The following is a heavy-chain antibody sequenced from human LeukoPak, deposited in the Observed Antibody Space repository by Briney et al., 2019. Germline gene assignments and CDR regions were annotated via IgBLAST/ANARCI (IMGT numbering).Heavy chain of an antibody. D-gene: IGHD6-19*01. J-gene: IGHJ4*02. CDR1: GFTFSSYG. V-gene: IGHV3-23*01. CDR2: ISGSGGST. Sequence: GGSLRLSCAASGFTFSSYGMSWVRQAPGKGLEWVSAISGSGGSTYYADSVKGWFTISRDNSKNTLYLQMNSLRAEDTAVYYCAKAWYSSGWYGIDYWGQGTLVTVSS. CDR3: AKAWYSSGWYGIDY.